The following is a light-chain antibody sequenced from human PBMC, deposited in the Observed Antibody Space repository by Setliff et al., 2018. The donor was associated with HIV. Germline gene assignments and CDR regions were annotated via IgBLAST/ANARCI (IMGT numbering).Light chain of an antibody. Sequence: ELTQPPSVSVSPGQTATITCSGDALSNEYAYWYQQKPGQAPVLVIYKDIERPSGIPERVSGSKSGTTVTLTISGVQAEDEADYYCRSADSSGSYVFGTGTKGTVL. V-gene: IGLV3-25*03. CDR2: KDI. CDR3: RSADSSGSYV. J-gene: IGLJ1*01. CDR1: ALSNEY.